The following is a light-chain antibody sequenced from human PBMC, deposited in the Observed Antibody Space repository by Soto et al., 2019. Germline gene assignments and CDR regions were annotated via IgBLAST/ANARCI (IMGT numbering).Light chain of an antibody. Sequence: DIQMTQSPSSLSASVVDXVTITCLASQNINFYLNWFQQKPGKAPKVLIYAASSLQVGVPSRFSGSGSGTDFTLTISSLQPEDFATYYCQQSYSTPRTFGQGTKVDIK. J-gene: IGKJ1*01. V-gene: IGKV1-39*01. CDR2: AAS. CDR1: QNINFY. CDR3: QQSYSTPRT.